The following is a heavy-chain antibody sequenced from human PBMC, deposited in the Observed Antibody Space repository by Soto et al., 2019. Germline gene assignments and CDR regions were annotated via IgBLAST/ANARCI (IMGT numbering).Heavy chain of an antibody. J-gene: IGHJ4*02. D-gene: IGHD2-21*02. Sequence: GGSLRLSCAASGFTFSTHAMSWVRQAPGKGPEWVADISYDGSRKYYADSVKGRFTISRDNSKNTLHLQLNSLRAEDTAVYYCAKDNGDCVLDYWGQGTLVTVSS. CDR1: GFTFSTHA. CDR2: ISYDGSRK. CDR3: AKDNGDCVLDY. V-gene: IGHV3-30*18.